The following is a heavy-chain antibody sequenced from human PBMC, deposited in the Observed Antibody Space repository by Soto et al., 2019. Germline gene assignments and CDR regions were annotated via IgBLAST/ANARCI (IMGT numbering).Heavy chain of an antibody. V-gene: IGHV4-4*07. CDR2: IYSSGTT. CDR3: AREGASGFGMDV. Sequence: SETLSLTCNVSGGSIRSYYWSWVRQPAGKALEWIGRIYSSGTTNYNPSLKSRVTILVDTSENEFSLKVASVTAADTALYYCAREGASGFGMDVWGQGTTVTVSS. D-gene: IGHD1-26*01. CDR1: GGSIRSYY. J-gene: IGHJ6*02.